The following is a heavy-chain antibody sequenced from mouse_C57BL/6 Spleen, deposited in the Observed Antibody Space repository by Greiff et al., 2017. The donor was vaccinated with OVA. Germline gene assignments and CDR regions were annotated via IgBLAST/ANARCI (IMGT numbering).Heavy chain of an antibody. D-gene: IGHD2-3*01. CDR2: IYPRDGST. CDR1: GYTFTDHT. CDR3: ARRGWLLPLCFDY. J-gene: IGHJ2*01. V-gene: IGHV1-78*01. Sequence: VQLQESDAELVKPGASVKISCKVSGYTFTDHTIHWMKQRPEQGLEWIGYIYPRDGSTKYNEKFKGKATLTADKSSSTAYMQLNSLTSEDSAVYFCARRGWLLPLCFDYWGQGTTLTVSS.